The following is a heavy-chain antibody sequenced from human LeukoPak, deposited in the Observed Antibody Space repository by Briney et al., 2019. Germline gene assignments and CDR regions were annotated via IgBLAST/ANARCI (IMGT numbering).Heavy chain of an antibody. D-gene: IGHD4-23*01. CDR2: IIPIFGTA. V-gene: IGHV1-69*01. Sequence: SVKVSCKASGGTFSSYAISWVRQAPGQGLEWMGGIIPIFGTANYAQKFQGRVTITADESTSTAYMELSSLRSEDTAVYYCARAPDYGGNSGQDYYYYYMDVWGKGTTVTVSS. J-gene: IGHJ6*03. CDR1: GGTFSSYA. CDR3: ARAPDYGGNSGQDYYYYYMDV.